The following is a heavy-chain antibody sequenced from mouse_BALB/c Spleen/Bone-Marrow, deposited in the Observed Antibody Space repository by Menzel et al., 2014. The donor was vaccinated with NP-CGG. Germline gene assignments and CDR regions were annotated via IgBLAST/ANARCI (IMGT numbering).Heavy chain of an antibody. CDR1: GFTFSSYA. D-gene: IGHD1-1*01. J-gene: IGHJ1*01. CDR2: ISSGGST. CDR3: ARVTDTFYYGSSYWYFDV. V-gene: IGHV5-6-5*01. Sequence: EVMLVESGGGLVKPGGSLKPSCAASGFTFSSYAMSWVRQTPEKRLEWVASISSGGSTYYPDGVKGRFTISRDNVRNILYLQMSSLRSEDTAMYYCARVTDTFYYGSSYWYFDVWGAGTTVAVSS.